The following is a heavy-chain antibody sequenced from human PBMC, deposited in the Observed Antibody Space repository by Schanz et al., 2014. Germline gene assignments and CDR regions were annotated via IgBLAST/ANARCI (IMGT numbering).Heavy chain of an antibody. CDR3: ARKVVATIGGYYDN. D-gene: IGHD5-12*01. J-gene: IGHJ4*02. Sequence: EVQLLESGGGLVQPGGSLRLSCAASGFTFSSYAMSWVRQAPGKGLEWVSAISGSGGSTYYADSVKGRFTISRDNAENTLFLQMNSLRAEDTAVYYCARKVVATIGGYYDNWGQGTPITVSS. CDR1: GFTFSSYA. V-gene: IGHV3-23*01. CDR2: ISGSGGST.